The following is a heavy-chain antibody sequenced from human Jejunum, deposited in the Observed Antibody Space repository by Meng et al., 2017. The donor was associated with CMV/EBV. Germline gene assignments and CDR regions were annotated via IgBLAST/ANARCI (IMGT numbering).Heavy chain of an antibody. D-gene: IGHD3-3*01. CDR1: GFTFSSYA. CDR3: AKGVSVFGVVPDH. J-gene: IGHJ4*02. V-gene: IGHV3-23*01. CDR2: VGGNGDGT. Sequence: ASGFTFSSYAMSWVRQAPGKGLEWVSDVGGNGDGTYHADSVKGQFTISRDNSRNTLYLQMNSLRADDTAVYYCAKGVSVFGVVPDHWGQGTLVTVSS.